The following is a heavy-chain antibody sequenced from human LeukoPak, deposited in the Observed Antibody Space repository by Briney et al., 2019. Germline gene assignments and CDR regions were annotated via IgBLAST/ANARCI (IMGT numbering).Heavy chain of an antibody. J-gene: IGHJ4*02. D-gene: IGHD3-10*01. CDR2: IGTSGST. V-gene: IGHV4-4*07. CDR1: GGSISDYS. Sequence: PSETLSLTCTVSGGSISDYSWNWIRQPAGKGLEWIGRIGTSGSTNYNPSLKSRVTMSVDTSKNQFSLKLSSVTAADTAVYYCARDLDGAGSYYDDYWGQGTLVTVSS. CDR3: ARDLDGAGSYYDDY.